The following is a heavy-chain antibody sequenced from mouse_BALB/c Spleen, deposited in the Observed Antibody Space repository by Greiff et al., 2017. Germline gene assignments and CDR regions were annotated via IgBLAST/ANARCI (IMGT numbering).Heavy chain of an antibody. CDR2: INPSTGYT. V-gene: IGHV1-7*01. CDR3: ARRGDYDNAMDY. J-gene: IGHJ4*01. CDR1: GYTFTSYW. Sequence: VKLMESGAELAKPGASVKMSCKASGYTFTSYWMHWVKQRPGQGLEWIGYINPSTGYTEYNQKFKDKATLTADKSSSTAYMQLSSLTSEDSAVYYCARRGDYDNAMDYWGQGTSVTVSS. D-gene: IGHD2-4*01.